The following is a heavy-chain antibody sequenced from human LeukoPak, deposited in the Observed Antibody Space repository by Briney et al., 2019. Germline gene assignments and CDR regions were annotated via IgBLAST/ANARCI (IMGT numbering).Heavy chain of an antibody. J-gene: IGHJ5*02. CDR2: IYYSGST. Sequence: SETLSLTCTVSGGSTSSYYWSWIRQPPGKGLEWIGYIYYSGSTNYNPSLKSRVTISVDTSKNQFSLKLSSVTAADTAVYYCARGEIVVVPAASYSWFDPWGQGTLVTVSS. CDR3: ARGEIVVVPAASYSWFDP. D-gene: IGHD2-2*01. V-gene: IGHV4-59*01. CDR1: GGSTSSYY.